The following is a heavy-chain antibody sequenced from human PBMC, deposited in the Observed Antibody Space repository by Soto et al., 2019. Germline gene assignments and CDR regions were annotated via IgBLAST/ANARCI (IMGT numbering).Heavy chain of an antibody. CDR2: INAGNGNT. CDR3: ARDLRRQLERRPGVWFDP. CDR1: GYTFTSYA. J-gene: IGHJ5*02. Sequence: GASVKVSCKASGYTFTSYAMHWARQAPGQRLEWMGWINAGNGNTKYSQKFQGRVTITRDTSASTAYMELSSLRSEDTAVYYCARDLRRQLERRPGVWFDPWGQGTLVTVSS. V-gene: IGHV1-3*01. D-gene: IGHD1-1*01.